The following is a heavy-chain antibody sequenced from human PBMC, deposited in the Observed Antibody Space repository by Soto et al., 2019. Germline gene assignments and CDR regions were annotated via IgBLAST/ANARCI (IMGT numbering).Heavy chain of an antibody. D-gene: IGHD4-17*01. CDR3: ARAYGDCFDY. CDR1: GGSISSYY. V-gene: IGHV4-59*01. CDR2: IYYSGST. Sequence: SETLSLTCIVFGGSISSYYWSWIRQPPGKGLEWIGYIYYSGSTNYNPSLKSRVTISVDTSKNQFSLKLSSVTAADTAVYYCARAYGDCFDYWGQGTLVTVSS. J-gene: IGHJ4*02.